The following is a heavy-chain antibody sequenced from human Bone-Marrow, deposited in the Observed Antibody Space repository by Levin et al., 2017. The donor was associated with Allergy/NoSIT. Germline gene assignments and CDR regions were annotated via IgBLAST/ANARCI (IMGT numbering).Heavy chain of an antibody. D-gene: IGHD3-3*01. CDR2: IWYDGSYK. J-gene: IGHJ6*02. CDR3: AREEIYDFCMDV. Sequence: GESLKISCKVSGFTFSSFGMHWVRQAPGKGLEWVAVIWYDGSYKYYGDFAKGRFTISRDNLKNTVDLEMSSLRVEDTAVYYCAREEIYDFCMDVWGQGTTVTVSS. CDR1: GFTFSSFG. V-gene: IGHV3-33*08.